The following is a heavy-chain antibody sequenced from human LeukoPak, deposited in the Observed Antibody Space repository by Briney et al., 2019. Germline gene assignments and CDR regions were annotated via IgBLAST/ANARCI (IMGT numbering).Heavy chain of an antibody. CDR2: INPNSGAT. V-gene: IGHV1-2*06. CDR1: GYTFTDYY. CDR3: GRVWLGGQWPHY. Sequence: EASVKVSCKASGYTFTDYYMHWVRQAPGQGLEWMGRINPNSGATDYAQKFQGRVTMTRDTSISTVYMDLSSLRSDDTAVYYCGRVWLGGQWPHYWGQGTLVTVSS. J-gene: IGHJ4*02. D-gene: IGHD6-19*01.